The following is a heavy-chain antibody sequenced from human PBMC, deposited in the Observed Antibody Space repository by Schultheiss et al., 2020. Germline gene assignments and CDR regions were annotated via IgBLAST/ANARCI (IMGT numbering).Heavy chain of an antibody. CDR3: ARATANIAVAGRTYWYFDL. V-gene: IGHV4-59*10. J-gene: IGHJ2*01. CDR1: GGSFSGYY. Sequence: SETLSLTCAVYGGSFSGYYWSWIRQPAGKGLEWIGRIYTSGSTNYNPSLKSRVTMSVDTSKNQFSLKLSSVTAADTAVYYCARATANIAVAGRTYWYFDLWGRGTLVNVYS. D-gene: IGHD6-19*01. CDR2: IYTSGST.